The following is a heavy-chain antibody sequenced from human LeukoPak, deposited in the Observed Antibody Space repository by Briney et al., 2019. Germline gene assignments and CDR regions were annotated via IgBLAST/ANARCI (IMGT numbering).Heavy chain of an antibody. J-gene: IGHJ4*02. V-gene: IGHV3-23*01. CDR3: AKDGVTMVRGVIFPSLHYDSSGFDY. D-gene: IGHD3-10*01. Sequence: GGSLRLSCAASGFTFSSYAMSWVRQAPGKGLEWVSAISGSGGSTYYADSVKGRFTISRDNSKNTLYLQMNSLRAEDTAVYYCAKDGVTMVRGVIFPSLHYDSSGFDYWGQGTLVTVSS. CDR1: GFTFSSYA. CDR2: ISGSGGST.